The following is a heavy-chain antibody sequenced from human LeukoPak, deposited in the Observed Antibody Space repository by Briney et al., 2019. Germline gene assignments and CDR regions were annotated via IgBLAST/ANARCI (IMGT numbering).Heavy chain of an antibody. CDR3: AKSPFRGVIFYY. CDR1: GFTFSDFG. Sequence: PGGSLRLSCAASGFTFSDFGMNWIRQAPGKGLEWVSVISGSGDSTYYADSVKGRFTISRDNSKNTLYLQMNSLRAEDTAVYFCAKSPFRGVIFYYWGQGTLVTVSS. D-gene: IGHD3-10*01. J-gene: IGHJ4*02. CDR2: ISGSGDST. V-gene: IGHV3-23*01.